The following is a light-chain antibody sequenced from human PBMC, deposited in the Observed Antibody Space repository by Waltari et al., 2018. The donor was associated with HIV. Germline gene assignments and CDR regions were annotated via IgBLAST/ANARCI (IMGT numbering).Light chain of an antibody. CDR1: QAINNS. V-gene: IGKV1-NL1*01. CDR3: QQYYSTPPAT. CDR2: GAS. J-gene: IGKJ2*01. Sequence: DIQMTQSPSSLSASVGDRVTITCRASQAINNSLAWYQQKPGKAPKLLLYGASRLESGVPSRFSCSGSGTDYTLTISSLQPEDFASFYCQQYYSTPPATFGQGTKLEIK.